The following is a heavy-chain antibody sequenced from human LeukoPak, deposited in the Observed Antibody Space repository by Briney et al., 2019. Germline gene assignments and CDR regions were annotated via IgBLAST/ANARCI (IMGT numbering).Heavy chain of an antibody. CDR3: ARRCYTCDY. J-gene: IGHJ4*02. Sequence: GGSLRLSCAASGFTFSSYSMNWVRQAPGKGLEWVANIKQDGSEKYYVDSVKGRFTISRDNAKNSLYLQMNSLRAEDTAVYYCARRCYTCDYWGQGTLVTVSS. D-gene: IGHD3-10*02. CDR1: GFTFSSYS. CDR2: IKQDGSEK. V-gene: IGHV3-7*01.